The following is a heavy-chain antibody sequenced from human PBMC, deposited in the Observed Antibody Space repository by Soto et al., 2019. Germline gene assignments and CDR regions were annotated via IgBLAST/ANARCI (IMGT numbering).Heavy chain of an antibody. CDR1: GDSVASNRAA. D-gene: IGHD3-3*01. V-gene: IGHV6-1*01. J-gene: IGHJ6*02. Sequence: SQTLSLTCAISGDSVASNRAAWNWIRQSPSRGLEWLGRTYYRSKWYTDYAESVKSRITSNPDTSKNQVSLQLKSVTPEDTAVYYCTTGATSGRYVNYYCGIDVWGQGTTVTVSS. CDR3: TTGATSGRYVNYYCGIDV. CDR2: TYYRSKWYT.